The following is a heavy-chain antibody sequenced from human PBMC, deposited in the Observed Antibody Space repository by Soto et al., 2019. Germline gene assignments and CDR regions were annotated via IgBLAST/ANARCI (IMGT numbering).Heavy chain of an antibody. V-gene: IGHV4-59*01. D-gene: IGHD4-17*01. CDR3: ARDSIIHGDYLDY. J-gene: IGHJ4*02. Sequence: SETLSLTCTVSGGSISSYYWSWIRQPPGKGLEWIGYIYYSGSTNYNPSLKSRVTISVDTSKNQFSLKLSSVTAADTAVYYCARDSIIHGDYLDYWGQGTLVTVSS. CDR1: GGSISSYY. CDR2: IYYSGST.